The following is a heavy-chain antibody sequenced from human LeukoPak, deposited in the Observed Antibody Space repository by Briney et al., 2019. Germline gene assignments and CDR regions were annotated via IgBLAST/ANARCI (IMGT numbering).Heavy chain of an antibody. CDR2: INPNSGGT. V-gene: IGHV1-2*06. J-gene: IGHJ5*02. CDR3: ARDRGSSSSLGWFDP. D-gene: IGHD6-6*01. Sequence: ASVKVSCKASGYTFTGYYMHWVRQAPGQGLEWMGRINPNSGGTNSAQKFQGRVTMTRDTSISTAYMEMSRLRSDDTAVYYCARDRGSSSSLGWFDPWGQGTLVTVSS. CDR1: GYTFTGYY.